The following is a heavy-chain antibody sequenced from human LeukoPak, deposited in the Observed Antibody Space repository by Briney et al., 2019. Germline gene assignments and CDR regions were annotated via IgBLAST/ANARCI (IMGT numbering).Heavy chain of an antibody. V-gene: IGHV3-74*01. D-gene: IGHD1-1*01. CDR2: INSDGSYT. CDR1: GFTFSTYW. CDR3: ANNGHDTFDY. Sequence: GGSLRPSCAASGFTFSTYWMHWVRQAPGKGLVWVSHINSDGSYTNYADSVKGRFTISRDNTKNTLYLQMDSLRAEDTAVYYCANNGHDTFDYWGQGTLVTVSS. J-gene: IGHJ4*02.